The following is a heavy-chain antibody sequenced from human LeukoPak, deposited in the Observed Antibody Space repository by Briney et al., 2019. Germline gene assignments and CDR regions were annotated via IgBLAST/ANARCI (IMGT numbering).Heavy chain of an antibody. CDR3: ASEPPPYCSGGSCYLGGFDP. V-gene: IGHV1-46*01. J-gene: IGHJ5*02. Sequence: GASVKVSCKASGYTFTSYYMHWVRQAPGQGLEWMGIINPSGGSTSYAQKFQGRVTMTRDTSTSTVYMELSSLRSEDTAVYYCASEPPPYCSGGSCYLGGFDPWGQGTLVTVSS. CDR2: INPSGGST. CDR1: GYTFTSYY. D-gene: IGHD2-15*01.